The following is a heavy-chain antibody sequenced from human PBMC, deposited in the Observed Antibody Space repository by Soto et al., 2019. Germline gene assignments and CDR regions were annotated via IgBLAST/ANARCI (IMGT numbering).Heavy chain of an antibody. CDR1: GFTFSDTL. D-gene: IGHD2-8*02. Sequence: QVQLVQSGAEVKKPGASVNISCQASGFTFSDTLINWVRQGPGQRLEWMGWINPANGNTRYSESFQGRVTISSLSSASTAYVALSDLTSGDPAVYYCARDILSVGPRANDAFDVWGQGTMITVSS. CDR3: ARDILSVGPRANDAFDV. V-gene: IGHV1-3*01. J-gene: IGHJ3*01. CDR2: INPANGNT.